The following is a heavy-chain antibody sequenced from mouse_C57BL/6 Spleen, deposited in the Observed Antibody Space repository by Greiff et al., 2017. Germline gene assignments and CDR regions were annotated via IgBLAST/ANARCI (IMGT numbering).Heavy chain of an antibody. D-gene: IGHD2-5*01. CDR2: IWSGGST. CDR3: ARKRALYSNYDYYAMDY. CDR1: GFSLTSYG. V-gene: IGHV2-2*01. Sequence: VQLQQSGPGLVQPSQSLSITCTVSGFSLTSYGVHWVRQSPGKGLEWLGVIWSGGSTDYNAAFISRLSISKDNSKSQVFFKMNSLQADDTAIYYCARKRALYSNYDYYAMDYWGQGTSVTVSS. J-gene: IGHJ4*01.